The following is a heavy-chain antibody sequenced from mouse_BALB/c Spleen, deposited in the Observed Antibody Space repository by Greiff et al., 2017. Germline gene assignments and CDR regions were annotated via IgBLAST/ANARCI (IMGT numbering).Heavy chain of an antibody. D-gene: IGHD1-1*01. Sequence: EVKLVESGGGLVKPGGSLKLSCAASGFTFSSYAMSWVRQTPEKRLEWVASISSGGSTYYPDSVKGRFTISRDNARNILYLQMSSLRSEDTAMYYCARGGGSSYGYWGQGTTLTVSS. CDR2: ISSGGST. J-gene: IGHJ2*01. V-gene: IGHV5-6-5*01. CDR1: GFTFSSYA. CDR3: ARGGGSSYGY.